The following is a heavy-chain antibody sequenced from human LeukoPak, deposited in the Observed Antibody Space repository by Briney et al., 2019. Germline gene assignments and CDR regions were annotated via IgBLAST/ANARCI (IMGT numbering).Heavy chain of an antibody. D-gene: IGHD6-19*01. J-gene: IGHJ4*02. CDR3: ARDGGSSGYAGSPDY. V-gene: IGHV7-4-1*02. Sequence: ASVKVSCKASGYTFTSYAMDWVRQAPGQGLEWMGWINTNTGNPTYVQGFTGRFVFSLDTSVSTAYLQISSLKAEDTAVYYCARDGGSSGYAGSPDYWGQGTLVTVSS. CDR2: INTNTGNP. CDR1: GYTFTSYA.